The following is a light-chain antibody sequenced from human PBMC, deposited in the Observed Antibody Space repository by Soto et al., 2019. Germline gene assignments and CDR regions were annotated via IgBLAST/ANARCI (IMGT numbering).Light chain of an antibody. CDR3: QQYGDLPIT. CDR1: QSVRSTY. CDR2: GVS. J-gene: IGKJ4*01. Sequence: EIVMTQSPVTLSVSPGERATLSCRASQSVRSTYLAWYQQKPGQAPRLLIFGVSNRAAGIPARFSGSGSGTEFTLTISSLQSEDFAVYYCQQYGDLPITFGGGTKVDIK. V-gene: IGKV3-15*01.